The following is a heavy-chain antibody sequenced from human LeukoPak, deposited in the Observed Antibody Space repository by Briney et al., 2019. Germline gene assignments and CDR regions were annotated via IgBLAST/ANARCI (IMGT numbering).Heavy chain of an antibody. CDR2: ISSSSSYT. Sequence: GGSLRPSCAASGFTFSDYYMSWIRQAPGKGLEWVSYISSSSSYTNYADSVKGRFTISRDNAKNSLYLQMNSLRAEDTAVYYCARAPIVATIGGFDYWGQGTLVTVSS. CDR1: GFTFSDYY. D-gene: IGHD5-12*01. J-gene: IGHJ4*02. V-gene: IGHV3-11*05. CDR3: ARAPIVATIGGFDY.